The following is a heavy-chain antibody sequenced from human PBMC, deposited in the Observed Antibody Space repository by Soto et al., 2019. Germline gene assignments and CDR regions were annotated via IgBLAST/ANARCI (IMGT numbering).Heavy chain of an antibody. J-gene: IGHJ4*02. CDR2: ISAGGGSS. CDR1: GFTFSSYA. D-gene: IGHD3-10*01. Sequence: PGVSLRLSCAASGFTFSSYAMGWVRQAPGKGLECISCISAGGGSSYYADSVKGRFTISRDSSKNTLYLQMNSLRAEDTAIYCCAKSYYSVSGNSDYWGQGALVTVSS. V-gene: IGHV3-23*01. CDR3: AKSYYSVSGNSDY.